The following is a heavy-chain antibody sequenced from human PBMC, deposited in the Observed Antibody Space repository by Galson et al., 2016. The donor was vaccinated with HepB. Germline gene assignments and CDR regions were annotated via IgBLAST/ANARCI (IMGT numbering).Heavy chain of an antibody. D-gene: IGHD1-26*01. CDR2: IIPIFGTA. CDR1: GGTLSRYA. V-gene: IGHV1-69*13. CDR3: ARGVGATERLPYSFDY. Sequence: SVKVSCKASGGTLSRYAISWVRQAPGQGLEWMGEIIPIFGTANYAQKFQGRVTITADESTSTAYMDLSSLRSEDTAVFYCARGVGATERLPYSFDYWGQGTLVTVSS. J-gene: IGHJ4*02.